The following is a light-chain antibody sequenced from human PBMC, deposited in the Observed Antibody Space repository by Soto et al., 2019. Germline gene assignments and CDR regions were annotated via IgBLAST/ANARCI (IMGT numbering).Light chain of an antibody. CDR3: QQYNTYST. Sequence: IQMTQSPSTLSASVGDRVTITCRASQSISSWLAWYQQKPGKAPKLLIYAASSLKSGVPARFGGSGSGTEFTLTISSLQPDDFATYYCQQYNTYSTFGQGTRLEIK. CDR2: AAS. CDR1: QSISSW. J-gene: IGKJ5*01. V-gene: IGKV1-5*01.